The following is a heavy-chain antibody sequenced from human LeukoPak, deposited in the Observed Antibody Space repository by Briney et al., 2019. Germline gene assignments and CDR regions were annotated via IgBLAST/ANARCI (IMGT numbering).Heavy chain of an antibody. V-gene: IGHV4-4*02. D-gene: IGHD5-18*01. CDR3: ASRSVNGYTDY. J-gene: IGHJ4*02. CDR2: IYHSGST. CDR1: GGSISSSNW. Sequence: SETLSLTCAVSGGSISSSNWWSWIRQPPGKGPEWIGEIYHSGSTNYNPSLKSRVTISVDKSKNQFSLKLSSVTAADTAVYYCASRSVNGYTDYWGQGTLVTVSS.